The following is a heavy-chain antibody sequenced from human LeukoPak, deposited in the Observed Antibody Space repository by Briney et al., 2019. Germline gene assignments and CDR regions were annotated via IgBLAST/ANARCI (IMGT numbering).Heavy chain of an antibody. CDR1: GFTFSTFA. Sequence: GGSLRLSCAASGFTFSTFAMIWVRQPPGKGLEWVSSIFPSGGEIHYADSVRGRFTIPRDNAKNSLYLQMNSLRAEDTAVYYCAELGITMIGGVWGKGTTVTISS. CDR3: AELGITMIGGV. V-gene: IGHV3-23*01. CDR2: IFPSGGEI. J-gene: IGHJ6*03. D-gene: IGHD3-10*02.